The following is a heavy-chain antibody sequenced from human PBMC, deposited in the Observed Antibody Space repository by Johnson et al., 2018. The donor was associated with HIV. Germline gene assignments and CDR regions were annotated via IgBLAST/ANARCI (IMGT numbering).Heavy chain of an antibody. J-gene: IGHJ3*02. D-gene: IGHD2-2*01. CDR3: AKDRGSTLYGAFDI. V-gene: IGHV3-74*01. CDR1: GFTFSSYW. CDR2: INSDGSST. Sequence: VQLVESGGGVVPPGRSLRLYCAASGFTFSSYWMHWVRQAPGKGLVWVSRINSDGSSTSYADSVKGRFTISRDNAKNTLYLQMNSLRAEDTALYYCAKDRGSTLYGAFDIWGQGTMVTVSS.